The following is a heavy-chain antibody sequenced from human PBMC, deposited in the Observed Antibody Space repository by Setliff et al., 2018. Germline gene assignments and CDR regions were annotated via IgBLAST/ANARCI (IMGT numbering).Heavy chain of an antibody. Sequence: GGSLRLSCAASGFTFSSYAMSWVRQAPGKGQEWVSAISGSGGSTYYADSVKGRFTISRDNSKKLLYLQMNSLRAEDTAVYYCVRDWYTSGWYEVDNWGQGTLVTVSS. CDR1: GFTFSSYA. D-gene: IGHD6-19*01. J-gene: IGHJ4*02. CDR2: ISGSGGST. V-gene: IGHV3-23*01. CDR3: VRDWYTSGWYEVDN.